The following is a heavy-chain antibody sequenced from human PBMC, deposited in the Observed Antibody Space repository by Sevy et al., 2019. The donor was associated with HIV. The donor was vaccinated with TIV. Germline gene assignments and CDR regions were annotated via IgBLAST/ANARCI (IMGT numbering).Heavy chain of an antibody. D-gene: IGHD3-10*01. CDR1: GFTFSSYA. V-gene: IGHV3-23*01. CDR2: ISGSGGST. Sequence: GESLKISCAASGFTFSSYAMSWVRQAPGKGLEWVSAISGSGGSTYYADSVKGRFTISRDNSKNTLYLQMNSLRAEDTAVYYCANLPFDYYGSGSYYYYYYYGMDVWGQGTTVTVSS. CDR3: ANLPFDYYGSGSYYYYYYYGMDV. J-gene: IGHJ6*02.